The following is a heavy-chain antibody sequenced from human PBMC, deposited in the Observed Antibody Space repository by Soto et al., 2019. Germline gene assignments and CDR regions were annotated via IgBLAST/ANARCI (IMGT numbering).Heavy chain of an antibody. CDR1: GYTFTSYA. CDR3: ARGGKRGLNWFDP. J-gene: IGHJ5*02. D-gene: IGHD6-13*01. CDR2: INAGNGNT. Sequence: WASVKVSCKASGYTFTSYAMHWVRQAPGQRLEWMGWINAGNGNTKYSQKFQGRVTITRDTSASTAYMELSSLRSEDTAVYYCARGGKRGLNWFDPWGQGPLVTFSS. V-gene: IGHV1-3*01.